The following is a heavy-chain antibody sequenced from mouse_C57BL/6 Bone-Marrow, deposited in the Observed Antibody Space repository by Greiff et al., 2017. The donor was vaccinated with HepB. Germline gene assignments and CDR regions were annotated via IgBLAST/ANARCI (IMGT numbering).Heavy chain of an antibody. CDR2: ISSGGDYI. Sequence: EVKLVESGEGLVKPGGSLKLSCAASGFTFSSYAMSWVRQTPEKRLEWVAYISSGGDYIYYADTVKGRFTISRDNARNTLYLQMSSLKSEDTAMYYCTRERVVTPMDYWGQGPSVTVSS. CDR1: GFTFSSYA. V-gene: IGHV5-9-1*02. D-gene: IGHD2-2*01. CDR3: TRERVVTPMDY. J-gene: IGHJ4*01.